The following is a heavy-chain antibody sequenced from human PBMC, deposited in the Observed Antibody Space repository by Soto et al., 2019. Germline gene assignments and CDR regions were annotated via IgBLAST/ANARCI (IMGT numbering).Heavy chain of an antibody. CDR1: GITVSSYY. J-gene: IGHJ4*02. CDR2: IYAGTIT. D-gene: IGHD3-22*01. CDR3: ARIPYDNSGTIFDY. Sequence: GGSLRLSGAVSGITVSSYYMSWVRQAAGKGLEWVSVIYAGTITYYADSVKGRFTIYRDNSKNTLSLEMNSLRVEDTAVYYCARIPYDNSGTIFDYWGQGTLVTVSS. V-gene: IGHV3-53*01.